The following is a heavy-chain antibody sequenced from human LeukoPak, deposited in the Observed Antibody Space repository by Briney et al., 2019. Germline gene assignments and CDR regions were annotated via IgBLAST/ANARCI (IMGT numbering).Heavy chain of an antibody. J-gene: IGHJ4*02. CDR2: ISRSSAYI. CDR3: ARVWQDYSNADY. CDR1: GFTFSSFN. V-gene: IGHV3-21*05. Sequence: GGSLRLSCAASGFTFSSFNMNWVRQALGKGPEWVSYISRSSAYIHYADSVRGRFAISRDNAKNSLYLQMNSLRAADTAIYYCARVWQDYSNADYWGQGTLVTVSS. D-gene: IGHD4-11*01.